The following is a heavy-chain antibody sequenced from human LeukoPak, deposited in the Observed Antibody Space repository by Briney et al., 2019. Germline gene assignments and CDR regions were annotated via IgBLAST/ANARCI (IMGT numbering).Heavy chain of an antibody. Sequence: GGSLRLSCAASGFTLSSYAMSWVRQAPGKGLEWVSAISDTGNTYHADSVKGRFTISRDSSKNTLFLQMNRLRPEDAAVYYCAKAPVTTCRGAFCYPFDYWGLGTLVTVPS. D-gene: IGHD2-15*01. J-gene: IGHJ4*02. CDR3: AKAPVTTCRGAFCYPFDY. CDR1: GFTLSSYA. V-gene: IGHV3-23*01. CDR2: ISDTGNT.